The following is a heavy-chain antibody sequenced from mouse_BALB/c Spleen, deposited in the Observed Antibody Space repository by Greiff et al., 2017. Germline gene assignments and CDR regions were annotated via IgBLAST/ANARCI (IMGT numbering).Heavy chain of an antibody. Sequence: EVQGVESGGGLVQPGGSRKLSCAASGFTFSSFGMHWVRQAPEKGLEWVAYISSGSSTIYYADTVKGRFTISRDNPKNTLFLQMTSLRSEDTAMYYCARGYYGSRDYAMDYWGQGTSVTVSS. CDR1: GFTFSSFG. J-gene: IGHJ4*01. V-gene: IGHV5-17*02. D-gene: IGHD1-1*01. CDR2: ISSGSSTI. CDR3: ARGYYGSRDYAMDY.